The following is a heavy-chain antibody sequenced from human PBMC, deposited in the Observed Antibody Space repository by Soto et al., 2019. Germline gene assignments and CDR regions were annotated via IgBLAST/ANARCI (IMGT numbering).Heavy chain of an antibody. Sequence: HPGGSLRLSCAASGFTFSSYGMHWVRQAPGKGLEWVAVIWYDGSNKYYADSVKGRFTISRDNSKNTLYLQMNSLRAEDTAVYYCARALSGYYHYYYGMDVWGQGTTVTVSS. CDR2: IWYDGSNK. V-gene: IGHV3-33*01. D-gene: IGHD3-3*01. J-gene: IGHJ6*02. CDR1: GFTFSSYG. CDR3: ARALSGYYHYYYGMDV.